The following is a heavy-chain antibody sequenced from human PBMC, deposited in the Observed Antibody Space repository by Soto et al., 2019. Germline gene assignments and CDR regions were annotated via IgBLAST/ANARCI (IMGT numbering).Heavy chain of an antibody. V-gene: IGHV4-59*01. Sequence: SETLSLTCTVSGGSLSNYYWTWIRQPPGKGPEWIGYIYYSGNTNYNSSLKSRVTISLDTSKNQFSLNLNSVTAADTAVYFCAREYQLHYGLDAWGRGTTVTVSS. J-gene: IGHJ6*02. D-gene: IGHD2-2*01. CDR2: IYYSGNT. CDR3: AREYQLHYGLDA. CDR1: GGSLSNYY.